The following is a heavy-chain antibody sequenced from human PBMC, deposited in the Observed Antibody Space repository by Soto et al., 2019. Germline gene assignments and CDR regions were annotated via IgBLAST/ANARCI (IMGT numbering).Heavy chain of an antibody. Sequence: EVQLVESGGGLVQPGGSLRLSCAGSGFTLGDHYIDWVRQAPGKGLEWVGRSRDKPQGYSTAYAASVKGRFTTSRDESKNSAYLQMNSLKTEDTAVYYCVRATYFSDSSGYTRCLDCWGQGTLVTVSS. V-gene: IGHV3-72*01. CDR3: VRATYFSDSSGYTRCLDC. CDR1: GFTLGDHY. CDR2: SRDKPQGYST. J-gene: IGHJ4*02. D-gene: IGHD3-22*01.